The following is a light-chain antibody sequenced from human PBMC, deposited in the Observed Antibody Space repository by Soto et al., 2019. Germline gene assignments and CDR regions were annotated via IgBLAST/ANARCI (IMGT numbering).Light chain of an antibody. V-gene: IGKV1-39*01. CDR2: AAS. CDR3: QQSDRTPIT. J-gene: IGKJ5*01. CDR1: QSISSY. Sequence: DIQMTQSPSSLSASVGDRVTITCRASQSISSYLNWYQQKPGKAPKLLIYAASSLQSGVPSRFSGSGSGIEFTLTISSLQPEDFASYYCQQSDRTPITFGQGTRLEIK.